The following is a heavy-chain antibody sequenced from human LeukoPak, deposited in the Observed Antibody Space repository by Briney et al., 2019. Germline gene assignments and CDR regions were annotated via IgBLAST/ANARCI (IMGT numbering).Heavy chain of an antibody. Sequence: SETLSLTCAVYGGSFSGYYWSWIRQPPGKGLEWIGEINHSGSTNYNPSLKSRVTISVDTSKNQFPLKLSSVTAADTAVYYCARVRTGTFRRNWFDPWGQGTLVTVSS. CDR3: ARVRTGTFRRNWFDP. J-gene: IGHJ5*02. CDR1: GGSFSGYY. V-gene: IGHV4-34*01. D-gene: IGHD1-7*01. CDR2: INHSGST.